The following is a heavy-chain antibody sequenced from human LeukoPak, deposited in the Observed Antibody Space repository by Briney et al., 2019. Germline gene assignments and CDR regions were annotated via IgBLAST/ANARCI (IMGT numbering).Heavy chain of an antibody. CDR3: ARVPRPLFSSVRGAFDI. D-gene: IGHD2-21*02. CDR2: INHSGST. J-gene: IGHJ3*02. Sequence: PSETLSLTCAVYGGSFSGYYWSLIRQPPGKGLEWIGEINHSGSTNYNPSLKSRVTISVDTSKNQFSLKLSSVTAADTAVYYCARVPRPLFSSVRGAFDIWGQGTMVTVSS. CDR1: GGSFSGYY. V-gene: IGHV4-34*01.